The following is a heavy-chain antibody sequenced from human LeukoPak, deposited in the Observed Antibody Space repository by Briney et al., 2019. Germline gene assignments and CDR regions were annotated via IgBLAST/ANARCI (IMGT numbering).Heavy chain of an antibody. Sequence: GAAVTVSCMGSLGTFIRYAISEVRQAPGQGLEWMGGIIPIFGTANYAQKFQGRVTITADESTSTAYMELSRLRSEDTAVYYCARFVGGYFIGNYYDSSGYFDYWGQGTLVTVSS. CDR3: ARFVGGYFIGNYYDSSGYFDY. J-gene: IGHJ4*02. D-gene: IGHD3-22*01. V-gene: IGHV1-69*01. CDR2: IIPIFGTA. CDR1: LGTFIRYA.